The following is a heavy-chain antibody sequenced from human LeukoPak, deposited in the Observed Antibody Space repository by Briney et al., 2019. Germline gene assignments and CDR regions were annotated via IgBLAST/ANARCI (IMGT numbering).Heavy chain of an antibody. V-gene: IGHV1-69*13. D-gene: IGHD3-22*01. J-gene: IGHJ4*02. CDR1: GGTFSSYA. CDR3: ARDEVYYDSSGYYRFFDY. CDR2: IIPIFGTA. Sequence: SVKVSCKASGGTFSSYAISWVRQAPGQGLEWMGGIIPIFGTANYAQKFQGRVTITADESTSTAYMELSSLRSEDTAVYYCARDEVYYDSSGYYRFFDYWGQGTLVTVSS.